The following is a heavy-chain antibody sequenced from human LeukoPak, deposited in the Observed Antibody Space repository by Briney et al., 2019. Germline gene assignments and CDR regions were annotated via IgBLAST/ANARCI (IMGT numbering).Heavy chain of an antibody. CDR2: ISSTSYSI. J-gene: IGHJ4*02. CDR1: GFTFCRYE. V-gene: IGHV3-48*03. Sequence: PGGPLSLSCAASGFTFCRYESNGVPDAPGKGLEWISYISSTSYSIYYADSVKGRFTISRDNAKNALYLQMDSLRVEDTALYYCASSLGPRDYWGQGILVTVSS. D-gene: IGHD7-27*01. CDR3: ASSLGPRDY.